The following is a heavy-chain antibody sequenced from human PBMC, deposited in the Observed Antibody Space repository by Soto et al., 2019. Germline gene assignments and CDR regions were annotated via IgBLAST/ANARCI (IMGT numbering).Heavy chain of an antibody. CDR2: IKSKIDDETT. CDR1: GFTFSNAW. D-gene: IGHD2-2*01. CDR3: ITVEVPAGTKDLRSYYCYMDV. J-gene: IGHJ6*03. V-gene: IGHV3-15*01. Sequence: GGSLRLSCEGSGFTFSNAWMSWVRQAPGKGLEWVGRIKSKIDDETTEYAAPVKGRFTISRDDSKNTLYLQMNSLKTEDTAMYYCITVEVPAGTKDLRSYYCYMDVWGKGTSGTASS.